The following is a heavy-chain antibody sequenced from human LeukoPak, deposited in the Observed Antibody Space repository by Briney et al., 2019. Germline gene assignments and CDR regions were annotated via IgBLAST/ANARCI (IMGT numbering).Heavy chain of an antibody. CDR3: AKERQTTTAFDS. D-gene: IGHD4-17*01. Sequence: PGGSLRLSCAASAFTFNTNPMAWVRQAPGKGLEWVSLISDSGGRTYYADSVKGRFTISRDNSKNTLYLQMSSLRVEDTAIYYCAKERQTTTAFDSWGQGTLFTVSS. J-gene: IGHJ4*02. V-gene: IGHV3-23*01. CDR1: AFTFNTNP. CDR2: ISDSGGRT.